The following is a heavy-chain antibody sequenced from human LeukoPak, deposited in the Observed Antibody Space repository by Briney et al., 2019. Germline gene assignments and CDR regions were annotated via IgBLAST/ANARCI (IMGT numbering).Heavy chain of an antibody. V-gene: IGHV3-21*01. D-gene: IGHD5-24*01. J-gene: IGHJ4*02. Sequence: GGSLRLSCAASGFTFSSYSMNWVRQAPGKGLEWVSSISSSSSYIYYADSVKGRFTISRDNAKNSLYLQMNSLRAEDTAVYYCARDEGYMMAKQRDHYFDYWGQGTLVTVSS. CDR1: GFTFSSYS. CDR3: ARDEGYMMAKQRDHYFDY. CDR2: ISSSSSYI.